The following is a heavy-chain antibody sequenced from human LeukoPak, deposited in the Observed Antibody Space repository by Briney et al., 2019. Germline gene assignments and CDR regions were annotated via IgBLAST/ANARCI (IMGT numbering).Heavy chain of an antibody. Sequence: GGSLRLSCAASGFTFSSYWIHWARKAPGKGLVWVSRINDDRTISYADSVKGRFTSSRDNAKNTVSLQMNSLRVEDTAVYYCARDYYYGMDVWGQGTTVTVSS. CDR2: INDDRTI. V-gene: IGHV3-74*01. J-gene: IGHJ6*02. CDR1: GFTFSSYW. CDR3: ARDYYYGMDV.